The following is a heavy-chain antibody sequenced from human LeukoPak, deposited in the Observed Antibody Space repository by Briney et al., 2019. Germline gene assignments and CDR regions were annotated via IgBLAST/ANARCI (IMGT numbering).Heavy chain of an antibody. CDR1: GFTFSRYA. Sequence: PVGSLRLSCAASGFTFSRYAMSWVRQAPGKGLEWVSAITGSGGTTYYADSVKGRFTISRDNSKNTLFLQMNSLRAEDTAVYYCAKDSGSSGWFFDYWGQGTLVPVSS. D-gene: IGHD6-19*01. CDR3: AKDSGSSGWFFDY. V-gene: IGHV3-23*01. J-gene: IGHJ4*02. CDR2: ITGSGGTT.